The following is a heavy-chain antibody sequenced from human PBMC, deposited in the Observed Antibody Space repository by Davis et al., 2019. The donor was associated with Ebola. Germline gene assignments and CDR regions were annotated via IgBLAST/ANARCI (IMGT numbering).Heavy chain of an antibody. Sequence: PGGSLRLSCAASGFTFSSYAMHWVRQAPGKGLEYVSAISSNGGSTYYANSVKGRFTISRDNSKNTLYLQMNSLRAEDTAVYYCAKDVYTARYGDLYYYYDCMDVWGQGTTVTVSS. CDR2: ISSNGGST. D-gene: IGHD4-17*01. J-gene: IGHJ6*02. CDR1: GFTFSSYA. V-gene: IGHV3-64*01. CDR3: AKDVYTARYGDLYYYYDCMDV.